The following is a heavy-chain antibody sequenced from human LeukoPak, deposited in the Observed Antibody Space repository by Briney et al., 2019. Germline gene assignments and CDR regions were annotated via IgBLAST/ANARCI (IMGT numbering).Heavy chain of an antibody. CDR1: GFTFSHYA. Sequence: GGSLRLSCAVSGFTFSHYAMSWVRQAPGTGLEWVGSLTDSGDATYYADSVKGRFTISRDNAKNSLYLQVNSLRDEDTAVYYCARAGGLLWFGEVLESSDAFHIWGQGTMVTVSS. V-gene: IGHV3-23*01. CDR3: ARAGGLLWFGEVLESSDAFHI. J-gene: IGHJ3*02. D-gene: IGHD3-10*01. CDR2: LTDSGDAT.